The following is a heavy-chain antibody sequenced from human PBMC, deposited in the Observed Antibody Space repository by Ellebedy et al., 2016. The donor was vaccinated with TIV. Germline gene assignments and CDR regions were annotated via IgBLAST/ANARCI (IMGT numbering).Heavy chain of an antibody. CDR3: AKDAWFGDGDAFDI. D-gene: IGHD3-10*01. Sequence: GGSLRLXCAASGFTFSSYDMHWVRQAPGKGLEWVSGISWNSGSIGYADSVKGRFTISRDNTKNSLYLQMNSLRAEDTALYYCAKDAWFGDGDAFDIWGQGTMVTVSS. V-gene: IGHV3-9*01. J-gene: IGHJ3*02. CDR2: ISWNSGSI. CDR1: GFTFSSYD.